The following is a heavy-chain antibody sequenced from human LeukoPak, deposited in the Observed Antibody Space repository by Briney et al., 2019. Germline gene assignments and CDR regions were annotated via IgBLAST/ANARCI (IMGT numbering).Heavy chain of an antibody. Sequence: GGSLRLSCVASGFTFSNYWMHWVRQAPGKGLEWVAVISYDGSNKYYADSVKGRFTISRDNSKNTLYLQMNSLRAEDTAVYYCARVDYDSSGYRLFDYWGQGTLVTVSS. D-gene: IGHD3-22*01. V-gene: IGHV3-30-3*01. CDR1: GFTFSNYW. CDR2: ISYDGSNK. CDR3: ARVDYDSSGYRLFDY. J-gene: IGHJ4*02.